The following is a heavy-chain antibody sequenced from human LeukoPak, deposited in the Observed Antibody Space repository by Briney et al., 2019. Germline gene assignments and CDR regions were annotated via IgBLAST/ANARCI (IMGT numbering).Heavy chain of an antibody. D-gene: IGHD3-16*02. CDR1: GFTFSSYG. Sequence: QSGGSLRLSCAASGFTFSSYGMRWVRQPPGKGLEWVAVIWYDGSNKYYADSVNGRFTISRDNSKNTLYLQMNSLRAEDTAVYYCARSYDYVWGSYRKSFDYWGQGTLVTVSS. V-gene: IGHV3-33*01. CDR3: ARSYDYVWGSYRKSFDY. CDR2: IWYDGSNK. J-gene: IGHJ4*02.